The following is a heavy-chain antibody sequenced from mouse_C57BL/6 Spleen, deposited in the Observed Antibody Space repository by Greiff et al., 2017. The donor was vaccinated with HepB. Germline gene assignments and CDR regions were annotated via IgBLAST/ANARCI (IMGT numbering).Heavy chain of an antibody. J-gene: IGHJ2*01. Sequence: QVQLKQSGPELVKPGASVKISCKASGYAFSSSWMNWVKQRPGKGLEWIGRIYPGDGDTNYNGKFKGKATLTADKSSSTAYMQLSSLTSEDSAVYFCERSAYDGYYGDYWGQSTTLTVSS. CDR3: ERSAYDGYYGDY. V-gene: IGHV1-82*01. CDR2: IYPGDGDT. CDR1: GYAFSSSW. D-gene: IGHD2-3*01.